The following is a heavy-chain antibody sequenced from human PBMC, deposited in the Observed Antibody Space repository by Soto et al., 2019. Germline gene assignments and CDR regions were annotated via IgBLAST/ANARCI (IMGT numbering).Heavy chain of an antibody. CDR3: ASIGVG. V-gene: IGHV4-59*08. CDR1: VGSFRISS. J-gene: IGHJ4*02. CDR2: IYYSGST. Sequence: QVQLQESGPGLVKPSETLSLTCTVSVGSFRISSWAWFRQPPGKGLEWIGYIYYSGSTNYNPSLKSRVTISVDTSKNQFSLKLSSVTAADTAVYYCASIGVGWGQGTLVTVSS.